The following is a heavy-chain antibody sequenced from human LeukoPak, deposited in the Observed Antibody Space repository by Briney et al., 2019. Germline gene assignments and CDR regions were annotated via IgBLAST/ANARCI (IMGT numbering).Heavy chain of an antibody. CDR3: ARLSGIAAANYYFDY. CDR2: IYTSGIT. D-gene: IGHD6-13*01. V-gene: IGHV4-4*07. J-gene: IGHJ4*02. CDR1: GGSISSYY. Sequence: SETLSLTCTVCGGSISSYYWSWIRQPAGKGLEWIGRIYTSGITNYNPSLKSRVTISVDTSKNQFSLKLSSVTAADTAVYYCARLSGIAAANYYFDYWGQGTLVTVSS.